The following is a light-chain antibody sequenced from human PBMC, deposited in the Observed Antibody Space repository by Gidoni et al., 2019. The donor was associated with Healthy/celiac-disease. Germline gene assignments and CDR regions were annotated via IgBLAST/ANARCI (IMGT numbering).Light chain of an antibody. CDR3: QQRSNWPPILT. Sequence: EIVLTQSPATLSLSPGERATLSCRASQSVSSYLAWYQQKPGKAHRLLIYDASNRATGIPARFSGSGSGTDFTLTISSLEPEDFAVYYCQQRSNWPPILTFGPGTKVDIK. CDR1: QSVSSY. CDR2: DAS. J-gene: IGKJ3*01. V-gene: IGKV3-11*01.